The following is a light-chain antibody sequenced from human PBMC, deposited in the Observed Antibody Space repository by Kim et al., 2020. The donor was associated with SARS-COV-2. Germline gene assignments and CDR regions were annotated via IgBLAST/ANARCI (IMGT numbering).Light chain of an antibody. J-gene: IGKJ4*01. V-gene: IGKV3-11*01. CDR2: DAS. CDR1: QSVSSY. CDR3: QQRSNWPT. Sequence: SLSPGERATPSCRASQSVSSYLAWHQQKPGQAPRLLIYDASIRATGIPARCSGSGSGTDFTLTISSLEPEDFAVYYCQQRSNWPTFGGGTKVDIK.